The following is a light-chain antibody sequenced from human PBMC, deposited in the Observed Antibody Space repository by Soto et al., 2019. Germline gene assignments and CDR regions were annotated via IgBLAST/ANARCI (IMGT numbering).Light chain of an antibody. Sequence: EIVMTQSPATLSVSPGERATLSCRASQSVSSNLAWYQQKPGLAPRLILYDTSFRATGIPDRFSGSGSGTDFTLTISSLEPEDFAVYYCQQRSNWPWTFGQGTKVDIK. CDR1: QSVSSN. J-gene: IGKJ1*01. V-gene: IGKV3-11*01. CDR2: DTS. CDR3: QQRSNWPWT.